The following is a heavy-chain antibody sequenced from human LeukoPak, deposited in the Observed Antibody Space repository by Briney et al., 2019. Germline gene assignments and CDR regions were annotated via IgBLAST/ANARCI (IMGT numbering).Heavy chain of an antibody. CDR2: INPSGGST. CDR3: MSGAYLDY. J-gene: IGHJ4*02. CDR1: GYSLTSYH. Sequence: ASVNVSCKASGYSLTSYHMNWVRQAPGQGLEWMGIINPSGGSTTYAQKFQGRVTMTRDTSTSTVYMELSSLRSEDTAVYYCMSGAYLDYWGQGTQVIVSS. D-gene: IGHD3-16*01. V-gene: IGHV1-46*01.